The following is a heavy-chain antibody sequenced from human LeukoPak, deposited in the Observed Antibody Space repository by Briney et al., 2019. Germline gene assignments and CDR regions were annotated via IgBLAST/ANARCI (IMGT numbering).Heavy chain of an antibody. D-gene: IGHD6-13*01. J-gene: IGHJ6*03. Sequence: SETLSPTCAVYGGSFSGYYGSWIRQPPGKGREWIGEINHSGSTNYNPSLKSRVTISVDTSKNQFSLKLSSVTAADTAVYYCARGNSSSWSYYYYYMDVWGKGTTVTVSS. CDR2: INHSGST. V-gene: IGHV4-34*01. CDR1: GGSFSGYY. CDR3: ARGNSSSWSYYYYYMDV.